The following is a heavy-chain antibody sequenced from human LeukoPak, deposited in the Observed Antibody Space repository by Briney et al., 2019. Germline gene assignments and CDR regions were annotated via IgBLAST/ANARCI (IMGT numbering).Heavy chain of an antibody. CDR1: GGSFSGYY. CDR2: INHSGST. D-gene: IGHD2-21*02. CDR3: ARNSARGDVIDY. V-gene: IGHV4-34*01. J-gene: IGHJ4*02. Sequence: SETLSLTCAVYGGSFSGYYWSWIRQPPGKGLEWIGEINHSGSTNYNPSLESRVTISVDTSKNQFSLKLSSVTAADTAVYYCARNSARGDVIDYWGQGTLVTVSS.